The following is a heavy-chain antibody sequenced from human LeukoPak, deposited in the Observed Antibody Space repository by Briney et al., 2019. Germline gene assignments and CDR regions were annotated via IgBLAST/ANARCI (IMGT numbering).Heavy chain of an antibody. J-gene: IGHJ4*02. CDR2: IYYSGST. Sequence: SETLSLTCTVSGGSISSGDYYWSWIRQPPGKGLEWIGYIYYSGSTYYNPSLKSRVTISVDTSKNQFSLKPSSVTAADTAVYYCARAASAVAAYFDYWGQGTLVTVSS. V-gene: IGHV4-30-4*01. CDR3: ARAASAVAAYFDY. D-gene: IGHD6-19*01. CDR1: GGSISSGDYY.